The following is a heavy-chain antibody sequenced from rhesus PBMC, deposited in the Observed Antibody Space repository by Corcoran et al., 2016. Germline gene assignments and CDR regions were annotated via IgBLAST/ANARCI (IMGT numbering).Heavy chain of an antibody. J-gene: IGHJ1*01. CDR3: ARKEDGNGII. V-gene: IGHV4-165*02. D-gene: IGHD4-29*01. CDR2: VVRRTGRA. CDR1: GGSLSTYS. Sequence: QVHLQESGPGLVKPSETLSLTCILSGGSLSTYSWNLIRQPPEKGLEWIGYVVRRTGRAFHHPTLNTRVTIATDPSKKQFSLRLTSVTVADTAVYYCARKEDGNGIIWGQGVMVTVSS.